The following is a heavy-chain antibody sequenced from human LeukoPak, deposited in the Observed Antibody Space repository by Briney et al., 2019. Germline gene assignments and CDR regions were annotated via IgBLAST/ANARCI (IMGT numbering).Heavy chain of an antibody. J-gene: IGHJ3*02. D-gene: IGHD1-26*01. CDR2: TYYRSEWYN. CDR3: ARGGVGSKNNVFDI. CDR1: GDSASSNDAT. Sequence: SQTLSLTCAISGDSASSNDATWNWITQSPSRGLEWLGRTYYRSEWYNNYAVSVKSRITINPDTSKNQFSLKLNSVTPEDTALYYCARGGVGSKNNVFDIWGQGTMVTVSS. V-gene: IGHV6-1*01.